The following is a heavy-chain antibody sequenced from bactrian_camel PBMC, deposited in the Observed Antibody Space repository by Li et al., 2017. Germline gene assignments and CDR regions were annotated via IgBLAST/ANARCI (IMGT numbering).Heavy chain of an antibody. CDR2: VNKPGDIQ. D-gene: IGHD4*01. J-gene: IGHJ6*01. CDR1: ESAWSTYE. Sequence: VQLVESGGGLVQPGGSLRVSCVSSESAWSTYEMSWVRQAPGMGLEWVSGVNKPGDIQYYKDSVRGRFTVSRDNAKKTVYLQMHSLKPEDTAVYTVPQFAGFTTATMPEGEHNLVTGARGPRSPSP. CDR3: PQFAGFTTATMPEGEHNLVT. V-gene: IGHV3S40*01.